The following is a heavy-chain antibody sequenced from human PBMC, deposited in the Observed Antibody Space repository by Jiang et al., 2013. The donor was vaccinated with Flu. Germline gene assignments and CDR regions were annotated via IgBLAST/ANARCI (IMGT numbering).Heavy chain of an antibody. Sequence: YWIGWVRQMPGKGLEWMGIIYPGDSDTRYSPSFQGQVTISADKSISTAYLQWSSLKASDTAMYYCARQGSSTAMADYWGQGTLVTVSS. J-gene: IGHJ4*02. CDR3: ARQGSSTAMADY. CDR1: YW. D-gene: IGHD5-18*01. CDR2: IYPGDSDT. V-gene: IGHV5-51*01.